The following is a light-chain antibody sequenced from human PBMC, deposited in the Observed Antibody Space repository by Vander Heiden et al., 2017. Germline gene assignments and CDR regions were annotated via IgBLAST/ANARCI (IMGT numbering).Light chain of an antibody. CDR1: SSNFGNNY. CDR2: DNN. J-gene: IGLJ1*01. Sequence: QPVLTQPPSVSAAPGQKVTISWSGSSSNFGNNYVSWYQQLPGTAPNLLIYDNNKRPSGIPDRFSGSKSGTSATLGITGLQTGDEADYYCGTWDSSLSAWRVLGTATNV. V-gene: IGLV1-51*01. CDR3: GTWDSSLSAWRV.